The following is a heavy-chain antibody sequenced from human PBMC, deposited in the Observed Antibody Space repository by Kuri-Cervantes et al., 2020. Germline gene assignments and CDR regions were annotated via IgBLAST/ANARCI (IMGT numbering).Heavy chain of an antibody. J-gene: IGHJ3*02. D-gene: IGHD3-22*01. V-gene: IGHV4-39*01. CDR2: INHSGST. CDR3: ASDYYDSSGYCAFDI. CDR1: GGSISSSSYY. Sequence: SETLSLTCTVSGGSISSSSYYWSWIRQPPGKGLEWIGEINHSGSTNYNPSLKSRVTISVDTSKNQFSLKLSSVTAADTAVYYCASDYYDSSGYCAFDIWGQGTMVTVSS.